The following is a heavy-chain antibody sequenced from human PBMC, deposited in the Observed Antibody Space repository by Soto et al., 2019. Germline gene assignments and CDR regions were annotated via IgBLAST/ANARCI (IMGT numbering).Heavy chain of an antibody. CDR3: ARKDVSSTEHTWNHGTHFDS. D-gene: IGHD1-20*01. CDR1: GFTYSTYT. J-gene: IGHJ4*02. Sequence: QVQLVESGGGVVQPGRSLRLSCAASGFTYSTYTMHWVRQAPGKGLEWVAVISYDGNNKFYADSVKGRFTISRDSTKQTRYQHMHSLRPDSTAMYYCARKDVSSTEHTWNHGTHFDSWGQRAQVTDSS. V-gene: IGHV3-30-3*01. CDR2: ISYDGNNK.